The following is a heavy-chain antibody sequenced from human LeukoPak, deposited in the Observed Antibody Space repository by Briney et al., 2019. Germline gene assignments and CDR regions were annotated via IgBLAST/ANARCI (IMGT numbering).Heavy chain of an antibody. V-gene: IGHV4-34*01. CDR1: GGSFSGYY. Sequence: PSETLSLTCAVYGGSFSGYYWSWIRQPPGKGLEWIGEINHSGSTNYNPSLKSRVTISVDTSKNQFSLKLSSVTAADTAVYYCARSPANCSSTSCYSEVVFDPWGQGTLVTVSS. CDR3: ARSPANCSSTSCYSEVVFDP. CDR2: INHSGST. J-gene: IGHJ5*02. D-gene: IGHD2-2*01.